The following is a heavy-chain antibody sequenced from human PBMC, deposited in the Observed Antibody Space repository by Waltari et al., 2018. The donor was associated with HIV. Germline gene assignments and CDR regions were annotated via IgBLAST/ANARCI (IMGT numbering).Heavy chain of an antibody. D-gene: IGHD3-22*01. CDR3: ARFDYYYDSSGYYSPPGDY. Sequence: QVQLQESGPGLVKPSGTLSLTCAVSGGSISSSNWWSWVRQPPGKGLEWIGEIYHSGSTNYNPSLKCRVTISVDKSKNQFSLKLSSVTAADTAVYYCARFDYYYDSSGYYSPPGDYWGQGTLVTVSS. CDR1: GGSISSSNW. CDR2: IYHSGST. V-gene: IGHV4-4*02. J-gene: IGHJ4*02.